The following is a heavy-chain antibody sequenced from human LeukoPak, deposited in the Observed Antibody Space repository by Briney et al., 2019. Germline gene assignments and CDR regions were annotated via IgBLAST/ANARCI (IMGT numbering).Heavy chain of an antibody. D-gene: IGHD1-1*01. CDR3: ARDGASIDDQYYGLDV. J-gene: IGHJ6*02. CDR1: GFTFNSYT. Sequence: GGSLRLSCTASGFTFNSYTMNWVRQAPGKGLESVSSIRSNSRGINYADSVKGRFTISRDNDKNTVFLKMNSLRAEDTAVYYCARDGASIDDQYYGLDVWGQGTTVTVSS. V-gene: IGHV3-21*06. CDR2: IRSNSRGI.